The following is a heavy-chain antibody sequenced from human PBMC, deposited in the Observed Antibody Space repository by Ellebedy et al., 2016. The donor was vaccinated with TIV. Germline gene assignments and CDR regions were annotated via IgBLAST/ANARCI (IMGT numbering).Heavy chain of an antibody. D-gene: IGHD1-26*01. J-gene: IGHJ3*01. CDR1: GFTFSSYS. Sequence: GESLKISXAASGFTFSSYSMNWVRQAPGKGLEWVSSISSSSSYIYYADSVKGRFTISRDNAKNSLYLQMNSLRAEDTAVYYCARDHLVGATAGVWGQGTMVTVSS. CDR2: ISSSSSYI. V-gene: IGHV3-21*01. CDR3: ARDHLVGATAGV.